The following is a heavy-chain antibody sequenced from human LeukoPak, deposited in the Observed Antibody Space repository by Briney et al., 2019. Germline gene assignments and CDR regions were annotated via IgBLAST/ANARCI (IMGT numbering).Heavy chain of an antibody. D-gene: IGHD6-13*01. Sequence: RGSLRLSCAASGFTLSNAWMSWVRQAPGKGLEWVGRIKSKTDGGTTDYAAPVKGRFTISRDDSKNTLYLQMNSLKTEDTAVYYCSTGRQQLVFDYWGQGTLVTVSS. CDR2: IKSKTDGGTT. V-gene: IGHV3-15*01. CDR3: STGRQQLVFDY. CDR1: GFTLSNAW. J-gene: IGHJ4*02.